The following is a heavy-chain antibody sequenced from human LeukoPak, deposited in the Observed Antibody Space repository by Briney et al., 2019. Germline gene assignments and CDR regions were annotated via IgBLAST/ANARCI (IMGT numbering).Heavy chain of an antibody. Sequence: ASVKVSCKASGYTFTSYGISWVRQAPGQGLEWMGWISAYNGNTNYAQKLQGRVTMTTDTSTSTAYMELRSLRSDDTAVYYCARVWANYYDSSGYYYSHGYWGQGTLVTVSS. J-gene: IGHJ4*02. CDR2: ISAYNGNT. CDR1: GYTFTSYG. V-gene: IGHV1-18*01. D-gene: IGHD3-22*01. CDR3: ARVWANYYDSSGYYYSHGY.